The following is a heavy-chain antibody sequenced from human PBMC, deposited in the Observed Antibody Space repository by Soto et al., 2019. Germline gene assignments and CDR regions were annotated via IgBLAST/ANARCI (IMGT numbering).Heavy chain of an antibody. CDR1: GLTFSNFW. D-gene: IGHD6-13*01. Sequence: EVQLVESGGGLVQPGGSLRLSCVASGLTFSNFWMSWVRHTPGKGLEWVANIKEDGSDKSYVDSVKGRFTISRDNAKNSVYLQMISLRVEDTAVYYCVRGGGVAVASAYWGQGTLVTVSS. J-gene: IGHJ4*02. CDR3: VRGGGVAVASAY. CDR2: IKEDGSDK. V-gene: IGHV3-7*02.